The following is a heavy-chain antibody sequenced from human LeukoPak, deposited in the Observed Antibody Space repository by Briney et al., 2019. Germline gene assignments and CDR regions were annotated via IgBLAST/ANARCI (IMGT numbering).Heavy chain of an antibody. CDR3: ARIRTVAGIFFDY. V-gene: IGHV4-59*01. J-gene: IGHJ4*02. CDR2: IYYSGST. D-gene: IGHD6-19*01. CDR1: GGSISSYY. Sequence: SETLSLTCTVSGGSISSYYWSWIRQPPGKGLEWIGYIYYSGSTNYNPSLKSRVTISVDTSKNQFSLKLSSVTAADTAVYYCARIRTVAGIFFDYWGQETLVTVSS.